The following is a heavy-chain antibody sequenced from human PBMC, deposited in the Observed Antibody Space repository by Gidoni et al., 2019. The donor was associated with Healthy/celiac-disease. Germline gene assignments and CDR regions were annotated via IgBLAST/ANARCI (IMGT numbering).Heavy chain of an antibody. CDR2: ISAYNGNT. Sequence: QVQLVQSGAEVKKPGAPVKVSCKASGYTFTSYGISWVRQAPGQGLEWMGWISAYNGNTNYAQKRQGRVTMTTDTSTSTAYMELRSLRSDDTAVYYCARSPPRSLLFDSGYDYETDYWGQGTLVTVSS. V-gene: IGHV1-18*01. CDR3: ARSPPRSLLFDSGYDYETDY. CDR1: GYTFTSYG. D-gene: IGHD5-12*01. J-gene: IGHJ4*02.